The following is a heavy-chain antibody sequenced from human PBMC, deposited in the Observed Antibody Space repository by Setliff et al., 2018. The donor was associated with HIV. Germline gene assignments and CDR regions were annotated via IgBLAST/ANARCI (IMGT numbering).Heavy chain of an antibody. CDR1: AGSIRSSTYY. D-gene: IGHD3-22*01. CDR3: ARRTGELDYYYGSSGYHPFDY. V-gene: IGHV4-39*01. Sequence: TLSLTCTVSAGSIRSSTYYWAWIRQPPGKGLEWIGTIYYSGSTYYNPSLKSRATISVDMSKNQFSLKLSSVTAADTAVYYCARRTGELDYYYGSSGYHPFDYWGQGTLVTVSS. CDR2: IYYSGST. J-gene: IGHJ4*02.